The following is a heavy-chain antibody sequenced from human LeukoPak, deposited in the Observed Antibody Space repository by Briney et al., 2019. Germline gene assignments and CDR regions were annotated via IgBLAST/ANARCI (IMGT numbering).Heavy chain of an antibody. D-gene: IGHD4-17*01. J-gene: IGHJ6*02. CDR1: GYILTNQG. CDR2: IRVYNGDT. Sequence: ASVKVSSKPSGYILTNQGITWERQGPGQGLEWKGWIRVYNGDTNNAQSLQGRVTMTTEPSTNTAYMELRSLRSDGTAVYYCARDYYADYVGYYYYCMDVWGQGTTVTVSS. V-gene: IGHV1-18*01. CDR3: ARDYYADYVGYYYYCMDV.